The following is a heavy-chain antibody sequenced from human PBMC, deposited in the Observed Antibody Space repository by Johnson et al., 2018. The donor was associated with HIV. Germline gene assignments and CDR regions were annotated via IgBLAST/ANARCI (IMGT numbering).Heavy chain of an antibody. J-gene: IGHJ3*01. Sequence: VQLVESGGGLVQPGRSLRLSCAASGFIFDDYAMHWVRQAPGKGLEWVSGISWNSGRIDYADSVKGRFSISRDNAKNSLYLQMKSLSAEDTALYYCAKDIVNCAGDCDARGASDFWGQGTMVTVSS. CDR1: GFIFDDYA. D-gene: IGHD2-21*01. CDR2: ISWNSGRI. V-gene: IGHV3-9*01. CDR3: AKDIVNCAGDCDARGASDF.